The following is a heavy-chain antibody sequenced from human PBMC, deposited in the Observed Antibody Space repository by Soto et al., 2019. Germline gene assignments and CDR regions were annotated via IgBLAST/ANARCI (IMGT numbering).Heavy chain of an antibody. J-gene: IGHJ4*02. CDR1: GGSISSSNW. Sequence: PSETLSLTCAVSGGSISSSNWWSWVRQPPGKGLEWIGEIYHSGSTNYNPPLKSRVTISVDKSKNQFSLKLSSVTAADTAVYYCARVSMYSSSSGSFDYWGQGTLVTVSS. CDR2: IYHSGST. D-gene: IGHD6-6*01. V-gene: IGHV4-4*02. CDR3: ARVSMYSSSSGSFDY.